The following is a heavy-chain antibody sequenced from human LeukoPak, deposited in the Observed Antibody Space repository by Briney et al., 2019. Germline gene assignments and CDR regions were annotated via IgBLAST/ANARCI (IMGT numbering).Heavy chain of an antibody. Sequence: ASVKVSCKASGYTFTSYDINWVRQATGHGLEWMGWMNPNSNNTVYAQKFQGRVTMTRNTSISTAYMELSSLRSEDTAVYYCARGYSYGYKDYWGQGTLVTVSS. CDR1: GYTFTSYD. CDR3: ARGYSYGYKDY. V-gene: IGHV1-8*01. J-gene: IGHJ4*02. CDR2: MNPNSNNT. D-gene: IGHD5-18*01.